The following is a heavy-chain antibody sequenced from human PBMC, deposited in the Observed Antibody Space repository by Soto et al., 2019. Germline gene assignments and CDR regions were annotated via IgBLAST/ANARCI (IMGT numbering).Heavy chain of an antibody. CDR2: ISYSGST. D-gene: IGHD5-12*01. CDR3: AREGGVATPIGMDV. Sequence: SETLSLTCTVSGGSIRGYYWSWIRQPPGKGLEWIGYISYSGSTNYNPSLKSRVTISVDTSKNQFSLKLSSVTAADTAVYYCAREGGVATPIGMDVWGQGTTVTGS. V-gene: IGHV4-59*01. J-gene: IGHJ6*02. CDR1: GGSIRGYY.